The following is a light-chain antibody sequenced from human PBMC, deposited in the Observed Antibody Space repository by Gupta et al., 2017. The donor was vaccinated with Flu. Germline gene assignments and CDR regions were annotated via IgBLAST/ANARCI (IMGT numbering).Light chain of an antibody. CDR1: QRISSY. CDR3: QQSYSTPPFT. V-gene: IGKV1-39*01. Sequence: DIQMTPSPSSLSASVGYSVTITCRSSQRISSYLIWYQQKPGTAPKLLIYAASSLQSWGPSRCSGSGAWTDFILTISSMQPEEVVTVYCQQSYSTPPFTFGPGTKVDIK. J-gene: IGKJ3*01. CDR2: AAS.